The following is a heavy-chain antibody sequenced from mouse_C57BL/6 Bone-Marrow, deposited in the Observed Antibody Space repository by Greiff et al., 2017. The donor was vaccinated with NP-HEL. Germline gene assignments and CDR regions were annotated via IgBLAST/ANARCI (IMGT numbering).Heavy chain of an antibody. CDR3: ARDGITTVVEGFAY. V-gene: IGHV5-16*01. J-gene: IGHJ3*01. D-gene: IGHD1-1*01. CDR1: GFTFSDYY. Sequence: EVMLVESEGGLVQPGSSMKLSCTASGFTFSDYYMAWVRQVPEKGLEWVANINYDGSSTYYLDSLKSRFIISRDNAKNILYLQMSSLKSEDTATYYCARDGITTVVEGFAYWGKGTLVTVSA. CDR2: INYDGSST.